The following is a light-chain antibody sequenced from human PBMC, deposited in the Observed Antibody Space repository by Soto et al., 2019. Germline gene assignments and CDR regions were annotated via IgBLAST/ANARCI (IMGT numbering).Light chain of an antibody. V-gene: IGKV3-15*01. J-gene: IGKJ1*01. CDR2: GAS. CDR3: QQYNNYCT. Sequence: EIVMTQSPATLSVSPGERATLSCRASQSVSSNLAWYQQKPGQTPRLLIYGASTRATGIPGRFSGSGSGTEFTLTISSLQSEDFATYYCQQYNNYCTFGQGTKVEVK. CDR1: QSVSSN.